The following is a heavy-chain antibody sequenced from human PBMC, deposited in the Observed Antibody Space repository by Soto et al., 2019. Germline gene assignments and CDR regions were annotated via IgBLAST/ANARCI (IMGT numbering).Heavy chain of an antibody. Sequence: SETLSHRCTVAGGSSSGYYGSWIRQPPGKGLEWIGYIYYSGSTNYNPSLKSRVTISVDTSKTPFSLKLSSVTAADTAVYYCARTRGTYYYDSSGDASAIWGQGTTVTVSS. CDR3: ARTRGTYYYDSSGDASAI. CDR2: IYYSGST. J-gene: IGHJ3*02. CDR1: GGSSSGYY. V-gene: IGHV4-59*01. D-gene: IGHD3-22*01.